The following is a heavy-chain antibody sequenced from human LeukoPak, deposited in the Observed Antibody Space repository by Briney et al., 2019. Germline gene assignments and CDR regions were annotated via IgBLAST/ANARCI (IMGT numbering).Heavy chain of an antibody. CDR2: IYHSGST. CDR3: ARAAGNPDYGDYLPLDY. J-gene: IGHJ4*02. CDR1: GGSISSSNW. Sequence: SETLSLTCAVSGGSISSSNWWSWVRQPPGKGLEWIGEIYHSGSTNYDPSLKSRVTISVDKSKNQFSLKLSSVTAADTAVYYCARAAGNPDYGDYLPLDYWGQGTLVTVSS. D-gene: IGHD4-17*01. V-gene: IGHV4-4*02.